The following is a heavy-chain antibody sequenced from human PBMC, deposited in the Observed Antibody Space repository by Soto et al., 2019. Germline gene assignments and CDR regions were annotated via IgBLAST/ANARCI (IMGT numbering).Heavy chain of an antibody. J-gene: IGHJ6*03. D-gene: IGHD2-15*01. CDR3: ARGDCVGGTCYSLAGSFYYYMDV. CDR2: INSDGSVS. Sequence: EVQLVESGGGLVQPGGSLRLSCAASGFTFGNYWMYWVRQAPGKGLVWVSRINSDGSVSSYADSVKGRLTISRDNVKNTIYLQMDSLRVEDTAVYYCARGDCVGGTCYSLAGSFYYYMDVWGKGTTVTVFS. V-gene: IGHV3-74*01. CDR1: GFTFGNYW.